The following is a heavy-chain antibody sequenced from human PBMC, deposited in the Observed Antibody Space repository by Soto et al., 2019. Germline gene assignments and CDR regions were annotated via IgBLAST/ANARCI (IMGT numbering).Heavy chain of an antibody. CDR1: GYSFTSYW. CDR2: IYPGDSDI. Sequence: PGESLKISCQGSGYSFTSYWIGWVRQMPGKGLEWTGIIYPGDSDIRYSPSFQGQVSISADESITVAHLQWSSLKASDTALYYCASHTGYCASTDCSYSYGMDVRGQGTTVTVSS. J-gene: IGHJ6*02. V-gene: IGHV5-51*01. CDR3: ASHTGYCASTDCSYSYGMDV. D-gene: IGHD2-2*01.